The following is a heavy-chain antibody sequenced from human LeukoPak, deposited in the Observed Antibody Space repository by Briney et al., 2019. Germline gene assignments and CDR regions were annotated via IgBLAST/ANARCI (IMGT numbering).Heavy chain of an antibody. CDR3: ARDKSRVVVAGNPDY. Sequence: PGRSLRLSCAASGFTFSSYSMIWVRQAPGKGLEWVSYISSSSSTIYYADSVKGRFTISRDNAKNPLYLQMNSLRAEDTAVYYCARDKSRVVVAGNPDYWGQGTLVTVSS. V-gene: IGHV3-48*01. CDR2: ISSSSSTI. D-gene: IGHD6-19*01. CDR1: GFTFSSYS. J-gene: IGHJ4*02.